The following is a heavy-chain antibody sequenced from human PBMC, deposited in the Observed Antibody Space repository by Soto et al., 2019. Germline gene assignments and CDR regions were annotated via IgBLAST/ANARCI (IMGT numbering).Heavy chain of an antibody. V-gene: IGHV4-39*01. D-gene: IGHD2-15*01. J-gene: IGHJ5*02. CDR2: IFFTGNI. Sequence: SETLSLPCTVSGASLSRISYYCGWIRQPPEKGLEWVGSIFFTGNIYYNPSLKSRVTISVDTSRNQFSLMVNSVTAADTAVYYCAGRHCRGGGFYNHRLDPCGQGALGTGSS. CDR3: AGRHCRGGGFYNHRLDP. CDR1: GASLSRISYY.